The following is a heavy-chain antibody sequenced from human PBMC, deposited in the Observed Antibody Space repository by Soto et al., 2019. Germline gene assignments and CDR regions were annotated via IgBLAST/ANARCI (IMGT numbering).Heavy chain of an antibody. CDR1: GGSITSGGYY. V-gene: IGHV4-31*03. CDR3: ARGIWVRVNIGFHWFEP. J-gene: IGHJ5*02. Sequence: PSETLSLTCSVSGGSITSGGYYWNWIRQHPGKGLEWIGYIYYGGITYYNPSLKSRITISVDTSKNQFYLKLSSATAADTAMYYCARGIWVRVNIGFHWFEPWGPGALVTVS. CDR2: IYYGGIT. D-gene: IGHD3-10*01.